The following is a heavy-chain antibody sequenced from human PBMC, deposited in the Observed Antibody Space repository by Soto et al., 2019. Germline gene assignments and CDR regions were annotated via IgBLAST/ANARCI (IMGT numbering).Heavy chain of an antibody. D-gene: IGHD6-13*01. CDR2: ISGSGGST. J-gene: IGHJ3*02. CDR1: GFTFSSYA. CDR3: AKIPHSSRWYLAAFDI. V-gene: IGHV3-23*01. Sequence: EVQLLESGGGLVQPGGSLRLSCAASGFTFSSYAMSWVRQAPGKGLEWVSAISGSGGSTYYADSVKGRFTISRDNSKNTLYLQMNSLRAEDTAVYYCAKIPHSSRWYLAAFDIWGQGTMVTVSS.